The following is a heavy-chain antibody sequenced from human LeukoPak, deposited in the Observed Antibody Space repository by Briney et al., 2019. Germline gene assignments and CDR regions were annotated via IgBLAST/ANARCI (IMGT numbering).Heavy chain of an antibody. CDR3: ARGAPEQYSSGWYTHYDFDH. CDR2: IWYDGSNK. Sequence: GGSLRLSCAASGFTFSSYGMHWVRQAPGKGLEWVAVIWYDGSNKYYADSVKGRFTISRDNSKNTLYLQMNSLRAEDTAVYYCARGAPEQYSSGWYTHYDFDHWGQGTLVTVSS. J-gene: IGHJ4*02. D-gene: IGHD6-19*01. V-gene: IGHV3-30*19. CDR1: GFTFSSYG.